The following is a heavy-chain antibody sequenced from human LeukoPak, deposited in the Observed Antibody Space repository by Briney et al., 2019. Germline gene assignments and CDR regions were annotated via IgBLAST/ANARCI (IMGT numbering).Heavy chain of an antibody. V-gene: IGHV3-9*01. CDR2: ISWNSGSI. CDR3: AKGVLGFYTNFDY. J-gene: IGHJ4*02. D-gene: IGHD2-2*02. CDR1: GFTFADYA. Sequence: GGSLRLSCAASGFTFADYAMHWVRQAPGKGLEWVSGISWNSGSIGYADSVKGRFTISRDNAKNSLYLQMNSLRAEDTALYYCAKGVLGFYTNFDYRGQGTLVTVSS.